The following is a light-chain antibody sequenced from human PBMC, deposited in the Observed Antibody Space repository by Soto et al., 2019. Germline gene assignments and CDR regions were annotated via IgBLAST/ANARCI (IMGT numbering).Light chain of an antibody. CDR3: QQYKNLPLS. Sequence: EIVMTQSPATLSVSPGERATLSCRASQSVSSNLAWYQQKPGQAPRLLIYGASTRATGIPATFSGSGSGTEFTLTISSLQSEDFAVYYCQQYKNLPLSFGGGTKVEIK. CDR1: QSVSSN. CDR2: GAS. J-gene: IGKJ4*01. V-gene: IGKV3-15*01.